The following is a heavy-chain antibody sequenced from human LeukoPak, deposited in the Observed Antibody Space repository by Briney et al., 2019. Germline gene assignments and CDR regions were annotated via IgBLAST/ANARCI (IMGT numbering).Heavy chain of an antibody. CDR2: IYVTGST. Sequence: SETLSLTCTVSGASITSYYWSWIRQPAGKGLEWIGRIYVTGSTNYNPSLESRVTMSLDTSKNHLSLKLSSVTAADTAVYYCARDVPTTVDGTWYYFDYWGQGTLVTVSS. CDR3: ARDVPTTVDGTWYYFDY. CDR1: GASITSYY. V-gene: IGHV4-4*07. D-gene: IGHD6-13*01. J-gene: IGHJ4*02.